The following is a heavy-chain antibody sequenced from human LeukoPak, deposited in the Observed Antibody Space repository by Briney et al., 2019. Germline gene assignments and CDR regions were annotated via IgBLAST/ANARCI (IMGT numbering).Heavy chain of an antibody. D-gene: IGHD3-10*01. CDR2: IYYSGST. CDR3: ARAPTLLSHRRFDY. J-gene: IGHJ4*02. V-gene: IGHV4-30-4*01. CDR1: GGSISSGDYY. Sequence: PSETLSLTCTVSGGSISSGDYYWSWIRQPPGKGLEWIGYIYYSGSTYYNPSLKSRVTISVDTSKNQFSLELSSVTAADTAVYYCARAPTLLSHRRFDYWGQGTLVTVSS.